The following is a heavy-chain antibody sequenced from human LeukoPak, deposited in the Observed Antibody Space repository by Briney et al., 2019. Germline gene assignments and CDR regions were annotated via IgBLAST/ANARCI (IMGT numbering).Heavy chain of an antibody. CDR1: GFTFSSYS. D-gene: IGHD3-16*01. J-gene: IGHJ4*02. V-gene: IGHV3-48*04. Sequence: GGSLRLSCAASGFTFSSYSMNWVRQAPGKGLEWVSYISSSGSTIYYADSVKGRFTISRDNAKNSLYLQMNSLRAEDTAVYYCAREMIMITYWGQETLVTVSS. CDR3: AREMIMITY. CDR2: ISSSGSTI.